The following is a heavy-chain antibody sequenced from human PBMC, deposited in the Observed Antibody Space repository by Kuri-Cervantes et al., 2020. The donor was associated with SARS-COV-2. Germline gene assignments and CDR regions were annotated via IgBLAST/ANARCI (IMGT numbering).Heavy chain of an antibody. J-gene: IGHJ4*02. CDR2: ISGSGGST. D-gene: IGHD3-9*01. CDR3: AKDRTTVWYYDILTGLIPFDY. CDR1: GFTFSSYA. V-gene: IGHV3-23*01. Sequence: GESLKISCAASGFTFSSYAMSWVRQAPGKGLEWVSAISGSGGSTYYADSVKGRFTISRDNSKNTLYLQMNSLRAEDTAVYYCAKDRTTVWYYDILTGLIPFDYWGQGTLVTVSS.